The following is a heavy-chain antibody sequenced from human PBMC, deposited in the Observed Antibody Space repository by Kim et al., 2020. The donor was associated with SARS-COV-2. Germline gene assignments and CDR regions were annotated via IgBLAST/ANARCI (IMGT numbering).Heavy chain of an antibody. Sequence: GGSLRLSCAGSGFTYSSYWMSWVRQAPGKGLEWVANIKQDGSEKYYVDSVKGRFTISRDNAKNSLYLQMNSLRAEDTAVYYCARTVLAVAVEYWGQGTLVTVSS. J-gene: IGHJ4*02. CDR3: ARTVLAVAVEY. CDR2: IKQDGSEK. D-gene: IGHD6-19*01. CDR1: GFTYSSYW. V-gene: IGHV3-7*03.